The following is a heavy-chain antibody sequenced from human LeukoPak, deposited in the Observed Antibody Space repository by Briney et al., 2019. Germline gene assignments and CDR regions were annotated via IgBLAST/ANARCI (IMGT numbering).Heavy chain of an antibody. CDR2: IYYSGST. Sequence: SETLSLTCTVSGGSISSNNYYWGWIRQPPGKGLEWIGSIYYSGSTYYNPSLKSRVTISVDTSKNQFSLKLSSVTAADTAVYYCARGPVLWFGTDRKHFDYWGQGTLVTVSS. CDR1: GGSISSNNYY. D-gene: IGHD3-10*01. V-gene: IGHV4-39*07. J-gene: IGHJ4*02. CDR3: ARGPVLWFGTDRKHFDY.